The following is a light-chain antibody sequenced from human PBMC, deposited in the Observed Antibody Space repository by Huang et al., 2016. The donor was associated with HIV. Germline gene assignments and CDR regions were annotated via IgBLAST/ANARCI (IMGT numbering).Light chain of an antibody. J-gene: IGKJ1*01. Sequence: IVMTQSPATLSVSPGERATLSCRASQNVTSNLAWYKQKPGQAPRLLIYDSSTRATGIPARFSSSGSGTEFTLTISRLQSEDFAVYYCEQYNNGPRTFGQGTKVESK. V-gene: IGKV3-15*01. CDR1: QNVTSN. CDR2: DSS. CDR3: EQYNNGPRT.